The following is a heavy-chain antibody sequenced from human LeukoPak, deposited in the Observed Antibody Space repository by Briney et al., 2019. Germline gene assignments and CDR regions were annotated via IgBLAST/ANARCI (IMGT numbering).Heavy chain of an antibody. CDR3: ARGYGNPRHYYYYYGMDV. CDR1: GGSISSGGYY. CDR2: IYYSGST. J-gene: IGHJ6*02. D-gene: IGHD4-11*01. V-gene: IGHV4-31*03. Sequence: SQALSLTCTVSGGSISSGGYYWSWIRQHPGKGLEWIGYIYYSGSTYYNPSLKSRVTISVDTSKNQFSLKLSSVAAADTAVYYCARGYGNPRHYYYYYGMDVWGQGTTVTVSS.